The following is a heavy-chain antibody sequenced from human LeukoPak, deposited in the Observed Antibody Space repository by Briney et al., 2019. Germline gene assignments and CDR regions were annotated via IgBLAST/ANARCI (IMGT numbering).Heavy chain of an antibody. Sequence: PGGSLRLSCAASGFTFSSYAMSWVRQAPGKGLEWVSAISGSGGSTYYADSVKGRFTISRDNAKNSLHLQMNSLRAEDTAVYYCAELGITMIGGVWGKGTTVTISS. CDR3: AELGITMIGGV. CDR1: GFTFSSYA. J-gene: IGHJ6*04. D-gene: IGHD3-10*02. CDR2: ISGSGGST. V-gene: IGHV3-23*01.